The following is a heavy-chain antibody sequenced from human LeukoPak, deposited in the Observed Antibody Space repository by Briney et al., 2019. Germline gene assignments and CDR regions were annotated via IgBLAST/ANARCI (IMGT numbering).Heavy chain of an antibody. J-gene: IGHJ4*02. D-gene: IGHD6-13*01. CDR1: GDSITFTNYY. CDR3: ASQSLTATGLTWT. CDR2: IYYSGTT. Sequence: PSETLSLTCSVSGDSITFTNYYWGWVRQAPGKGLEWIGSIYYSGTTYYNPSLKSRAAIFLAASKSHFSLKLASVTAADTAVYYCASQSLTATGLTWTWGQGTLVTVSS. V-gene: IGHV4-39*02.